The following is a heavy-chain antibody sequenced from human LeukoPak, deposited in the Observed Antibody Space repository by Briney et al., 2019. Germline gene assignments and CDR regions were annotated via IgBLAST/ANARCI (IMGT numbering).Heavy chain of an antibody. D-gene: IGHD2-2*03. V-gene: IGHV7-4-1*02. CDR2: INTNTGNP. J-gene: IGHJ4*02. CDR3: ARTAAGYCSSTSCLPLFDY. Sequence: GASVTVSCKASGYTFTSYAMNWVRQAPGQGLEWMGWINTNTGNPTYAQGFTGRFVFSLDTSVSTAYLQISSLKAEDTAVYYCARTAAGYCSSTSCLPLFDYWGQGTLVTVSS. CDR1: GYTFTSYA.